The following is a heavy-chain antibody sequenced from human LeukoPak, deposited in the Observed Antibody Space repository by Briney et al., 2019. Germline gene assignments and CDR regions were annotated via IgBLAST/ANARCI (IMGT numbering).Heavy chain of an antibody. CDR2: INSDGSST. D-gene: IGHD3-10*01. CDR1: GFTFSSYW. V-gene: IGHV3-74*01. J-gene: IGHJ4*02. Sequence: GGSLRLSCAASGFTFSSYWMHWVRQAPGKGLVWVSRINSDGSSTSYADSVKGRFTISRDNATNTLYLQMNSLRAEDTAVYYCARGRFRVLFDYWGQGTLVTVSS. CDR3: ARGRFRVLFDY.